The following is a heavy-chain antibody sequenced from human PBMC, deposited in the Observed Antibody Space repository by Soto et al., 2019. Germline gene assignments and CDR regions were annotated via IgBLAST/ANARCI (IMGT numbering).Heavy chain of an antibody. J-gene: IGHJ5*02. CDR3: ARVNKLYPWRWFDP. V-gene: IGHV1-18*01. CDR1: GYTFTSYG. D-gene: IGHD2-8*01. Sequence: ASVKVSCKASGYTFTSYGISWVRQAPGQGLEWMGWISAYNGNTNYAQKLQGRVTMTTDTSTSTAYMELRSLRSDDSAVYYCARVNKLYPWRWFDPWGQGTLVTVSS. CDR2: ISAYNGNT.